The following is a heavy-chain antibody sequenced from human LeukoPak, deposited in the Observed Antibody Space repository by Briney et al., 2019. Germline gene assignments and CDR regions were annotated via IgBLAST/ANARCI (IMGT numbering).Heavy chain of an antibody. CDR2: ICSNGGST. Sequence: GGSLRLSCAASGFTFSSYAMHWVRQAPGKGLEYVSGICSNGGSTYYANSVKGRFTISRDNSKNTLYLQMGSLRAEDMAVYYCARDLRGDYYFDYWGQGTLVTVSS. CDR1: GFTFSSYA. CDR3: ARDLRGDYYFDY. J-gene: IGHJ4*02. D-gene: IGHD2-21*02. V-gene: IGHV3-64*01.